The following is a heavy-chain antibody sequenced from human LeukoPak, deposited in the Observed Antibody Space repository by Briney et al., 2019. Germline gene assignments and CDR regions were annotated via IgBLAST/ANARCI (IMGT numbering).Heavy chain of an antibody. CDR1: GFAFQTYA. CDR3: AKFFRRVATLWEYYDC. Sequence: GGSLRLSXATSGFAFQTYALSWVRQAPGKGVEWVSTISGSGGHTYHADSVKGRFTISRDNSRDTLYLQMNSLRAEDTAVYYCAKFFRRVATLWEYYDCWGQGTLVTVSS. V-gene: IGHV3-23*01. CDR2: ISGSGGHT. D-gene: IGHD5-12*01. J-gene: IGHJ4*02.